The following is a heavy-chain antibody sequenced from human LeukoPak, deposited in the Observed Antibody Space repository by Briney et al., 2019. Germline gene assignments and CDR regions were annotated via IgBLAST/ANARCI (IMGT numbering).Heavy chain of an antibody. Sequence: GGSLRLSCTASGFTFTTYWMSWVRQAPGKGLEWVSAISGSSVYIYYADSVKGRFTISRDNAKNSLFLQMNSLRAEDTAVYYCARGLGSSNYDVGNLWGQGTLVTVSS. D-gene: IGHD3-10*02. V-gene: IGHV3-21*01. CDR2: ISGSSVYI. J-gene: IGHJ5*02. CDR3: ARGLGSSNYDVGNL. CDR1: GFTFTTYW.